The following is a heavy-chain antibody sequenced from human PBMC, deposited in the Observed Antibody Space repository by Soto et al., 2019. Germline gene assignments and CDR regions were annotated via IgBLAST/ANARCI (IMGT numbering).Heavy chain of an antibody. Sequence: GGSLRLSCAASGFTFDDYAMHWVRQAPGKGLEWVSGISWNSGSIGYADSVKGRFTISRDNAKNSLYLQMNSLRAEDTAVYYCAKENYGSGSYFDYWGQGTLVTVSS. CDR3: AKENYGSGSYFDY. CDR2: ISWNSGSI. V-gene: IGHV3-9*01. D-gene: IGHD3-10*01. CDR1: GFTFDDYA. J-gene: IGHJ4*02.